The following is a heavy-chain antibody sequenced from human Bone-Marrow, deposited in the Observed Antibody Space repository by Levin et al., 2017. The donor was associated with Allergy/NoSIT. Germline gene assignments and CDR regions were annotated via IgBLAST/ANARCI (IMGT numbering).Heavy chain of an antibody. V-gene: IGHV4-38-2*02. J-gene: IGHJ3*01. CDR3: ARDRGDFVPGDAFDV. CDR2: ISHSGTT. D-gene: IGHD4-17*01. Sequence: SQTLSLTCTVSGFSIRSGYYWGWIRQPPGKGLEWIAVISHSGTTYYNPSLKSRVSISVDTSKMQLSLGLTSVTAADTAVYYCARDRGDFVPGDAFDVWGQGTMVTVSS. CDR1: GFSIRSGYY.